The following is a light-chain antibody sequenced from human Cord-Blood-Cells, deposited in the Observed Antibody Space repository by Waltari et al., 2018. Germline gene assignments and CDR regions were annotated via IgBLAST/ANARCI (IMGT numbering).Light chain of an antibody. V-gene: IGLV2-14*01. CDR1: ISDVGGCHY. Sequence: QSALTPPASALGFPGTSITIPCTGTISDVGGCHYVSWYHQQPGKPHKLMIYDVSNRPSGVSNRFSGSKSGNTASLTISGLQAEDEADYYCSSYTSSSSVVFGGGTKLTVL. J-gene: IGLJ2*01. CDR2: DVS. CDR3: SSYTSSSSVV.